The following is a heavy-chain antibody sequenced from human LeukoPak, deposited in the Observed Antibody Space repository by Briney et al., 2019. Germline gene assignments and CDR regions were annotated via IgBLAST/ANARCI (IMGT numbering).Heavy chain of an antibody. CDR2: IIPILGIA. CDR1: VGTFSSYA. CDR3: ARKLEDLGYYYGMDV. V-gene: IGHV1-69*04. Sequence: SVKDSCKASVGTFSSYAISWVRQAPGQGLEWMGRIIPILGIANYAQKFQGRVTITADKSTSTAYMELSSLRSEDTAVYYCARKLEDLGYYYGMDVWGQGTTVTVSS. D-gene: IGHD1-1*01. J-gene: IGHJ6*02.